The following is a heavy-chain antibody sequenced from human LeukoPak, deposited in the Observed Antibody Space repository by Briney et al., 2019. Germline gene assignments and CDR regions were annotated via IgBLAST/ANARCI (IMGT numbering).Heavy chain of an antibody. Sequence: GGSLRLSCAASGSTISSYFMSWVRQAPGKGLEGVSGIIGSGGSTYYADSVKGRFTISRDNSKNTLYLQVNSLTAEDTAVYYCAKGAYDYIEVAYFDYWGQGTLVTVSS. D-gene: IGHD5-12*01. CDR2: IIGSGGST. V-gene: IGHV3-23*01. CDR3: AKGAYDYIEVAYFDY. J-gene: IGHJ4*02. CDR1: GSTISSYF.